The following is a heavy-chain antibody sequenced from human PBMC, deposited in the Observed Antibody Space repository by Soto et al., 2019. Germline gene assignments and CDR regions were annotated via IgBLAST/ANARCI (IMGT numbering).Heavy chain of an antibody. V-gene: IGHV3-48*01. CDR2: ISSSSSTI. Sequence: GGSLRLSCAASGFTFSSYSMNWVRQAPGKGLEWVSYISSSSSTIYYADSVKGRFTISRDNAKNSLYLQMNSLRAEDTAVYYCARDQAVGGIFGVVIPYFDYWGQGTLVTVSS. D-gene: IGHD3-3*01. CDR1: GFTFSSYS. J-gene: IGHJ4*02. CDR3: ARDQAVGGIFGVVIPYFDY.